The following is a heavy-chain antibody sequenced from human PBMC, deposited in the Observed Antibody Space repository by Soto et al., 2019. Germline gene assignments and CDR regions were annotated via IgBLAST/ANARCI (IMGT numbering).Heavy chain of an antibody. Sequence: GGSLRLSCAASGFTFSSYAMSWVRQAPGKGLEWVSAISGSGGSTYYADSVKGRFTISRDNSKNTLYLQMNSLRAEDTAVYYCAKRRFYYDSSGYYYGLGLDYWGQGTLVTVSS. V-gene: IGHV3-23*01. CDR1: GFTFSSYA. CDR2: ISGSGGST. J-gene: IGHJ4*02. D-gene: IGHD3-22*01. CDR3: AKRRFYYDSSGYYYGLGLDY.